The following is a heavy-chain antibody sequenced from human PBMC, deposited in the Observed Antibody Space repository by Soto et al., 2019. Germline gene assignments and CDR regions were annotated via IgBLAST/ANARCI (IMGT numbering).Heavy chain of an antibody. CDR3: ARHRFLEWPYYYGMDV. J-gene: IGHJ6*02. CDR2: IYPGDSDT. V-gene: IGHV5-51*01. CDR1: GYSFTSYW. Sequence: PRESLKISCKGSGYSFTSYWIGWVRQMPGKGLEWMGIIYPGDSDTRYSPSFQGQVTISADKSISTAYLQWSSLKASDTAMYYCARHRFLEWPYYYGMDVWGQGTTVTVSS. D-gene: IGHD3-3*01.